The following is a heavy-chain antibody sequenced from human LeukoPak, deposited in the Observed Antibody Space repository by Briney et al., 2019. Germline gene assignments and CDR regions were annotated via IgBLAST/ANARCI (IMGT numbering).Heavy chain of an antibody. CDR3: AKSGSPIYYYYYMDV. D-gene: IGHD1-26*01. J-gene: IGHJ6*03. Sequence: SETLSLTCTVSGGSISSYYWSWIRQPAGKGLEWIGRIYTSGSTNYNPSLKSRVTMSVDTSKNQFSLKLSSVTAADTAVYYCAKSGSPIYYYYYMDVWGKGTTVTVSS. V-gene: IGHV4-4*07. CDR2: IYTSGST. CDR1: GGSISSYY.